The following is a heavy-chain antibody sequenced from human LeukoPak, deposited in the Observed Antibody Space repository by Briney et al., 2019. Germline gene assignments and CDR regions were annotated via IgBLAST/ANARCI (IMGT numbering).Heavy chain of an antibody. V-gene: IGHV3-23*01. CDR2: ITSRGEST. J-gene: IGHJ4*02. D-gene: IGHD3-22*01. CDR3: ARDRPNYYGSDGHYYRRDGDY. CDR1: GFTFSIYA. Sequence: GGSLRLSCAASGFTFSIYAMSWVRQAPGKGLQWVSSITSRGESTWYVDSVKGRFTITRDNSENTLHLQMHSLRAEDTAVYYCARDRPNYYGSDGHYYRRDGDYWGRGTLVSVSS.